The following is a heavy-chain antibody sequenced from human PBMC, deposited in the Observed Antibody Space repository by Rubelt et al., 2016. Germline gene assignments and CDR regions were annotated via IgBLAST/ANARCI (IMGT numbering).Heavy chain of an antibody. J-gene: IGHJ3*02. CDR3: ARDRHVGEGYSNVFDI. V-gene: IGHV1-69*01. CDR1: GVSFGNSA. Sequence: QVQLVQSGAEVKKPASSVKVSCKASGVSFGNSAVTWVRQAPGQGLEWMGGIIPLFGAPTDAQKFRGRVAMTADESTSTAYLELIGLRAEDTAVYYCARDRHVGEGYSNVFDIWGQGTMVSVSS. D-gene: IGHD3-22*01. CDR2: IIPLFGAP.